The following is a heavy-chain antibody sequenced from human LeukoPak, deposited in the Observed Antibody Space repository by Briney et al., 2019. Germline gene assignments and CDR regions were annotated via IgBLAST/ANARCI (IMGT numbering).Heavy chain of an antibody. D-gene: IGHD2-15*01. CDR2: ITGTGGR. CDR1: GFTFSSYW. CDR3: AKDYCRDGNCPFPFLDS. V-gene: IGHV3-53*01. Sequence: PGGSLRLSCAASGFTFSSYWMHWVRQAPGKGLEWVSIITGTGGRYYGDSVKGRFILSRDNSKNTVYMQMSSLRAEDTATYYCAKDYCRDGNCPFPFLDSWGQGTLVTVSS. J-gene: IGHJ4*02.